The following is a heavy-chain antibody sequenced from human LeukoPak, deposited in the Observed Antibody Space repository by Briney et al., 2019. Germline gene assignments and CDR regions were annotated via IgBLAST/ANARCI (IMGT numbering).Heavy chain of an antibody. CDR1: GGTFNSYA. D-gene: IGHD2-21*01. V-gene: IGHV1-69*04. J-gene: IGHJ1*01. CDR3: ARDESTSILWW. CDR2: IIPTLEIA. Sequence: SVKVSCKASGGTFNSYAISWVRQAPGQGLEWMGRIIPTLEIANYAQKFQGRVTMTRDTSTSTVYMELSSLRSEDTAVYYCARDESTSILWWWGQGTLVTVSS.